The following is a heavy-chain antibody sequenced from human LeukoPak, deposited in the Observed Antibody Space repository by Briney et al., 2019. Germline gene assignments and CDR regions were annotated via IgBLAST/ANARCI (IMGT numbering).Heavy chain of an antibody. J-gene: IGHJ6*02. D-gene: IGHD3-9*01. CDR3: ARDYSELTGYYSHNGMDV. CDR1: GFTFSSYA. V-gene: IGHV3-23*01. CDR2: ISGSGGST. Sequence: GGSLRLSCAASGFTFSSYAMSWVRQAPGKGLEWVSAISGSGGSTYYADSVKGRFTISRDNSKNTLYLQMTSLRAEDTGIYYCARDYSELTGYYSHNGMDVWGQGTTVTVSS.